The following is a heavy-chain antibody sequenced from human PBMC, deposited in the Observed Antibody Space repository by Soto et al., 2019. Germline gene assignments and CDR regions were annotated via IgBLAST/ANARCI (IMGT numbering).Heavy chain of an antibody. CDR2: ISYDGSNE. V-gene: IGHV3-30*18. CDR1: GFTFSSYG. CDR3: AKEISASGSCSDY. J-gene: IGHJ4*02. Sequence: QVQLVESGGGVVQPGRSLRLSCEASGFTFSSYGMHWVRQAPGKGLEWVAFISYDGSNEYYADSVRGRFAISRDNSRNSVSLHLSSLRGEDTAVYYCAKEISASGSCSDYWGQGSLVTVSS. D-gene: IGHD3-10*01.